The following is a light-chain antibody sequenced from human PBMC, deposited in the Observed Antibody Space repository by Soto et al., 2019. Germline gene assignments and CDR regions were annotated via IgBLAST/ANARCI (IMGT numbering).Light chain of an antibody. Sequence: QSALTQPASVSESPGQSITISCTGTSSDVGGYKYVSWYQQHPGKAPKLMNYEVSNRPSGVSDRFSGSKSGNTASLTISGLQSEDEADYYCSSYSSSSTHYVFGTGTKVTVL. CDR2: EVS. CDR3: SSYSSSSTHYV. CDR1: SSDVGGYKY. V-gene: IGLV2-14*01. J-gene: IGLJ1*01.